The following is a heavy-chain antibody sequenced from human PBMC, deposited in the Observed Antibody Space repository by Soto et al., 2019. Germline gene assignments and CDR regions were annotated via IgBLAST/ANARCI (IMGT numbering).Heavy chain of an antibody. CDR3: AGTNSIAAAALRHAFDI. CDR2: IYSGGST. D-gene: IGHD6-13*01. CDR1: GFTVSSNY. J-gene: IGHJ3*02. V-gene: IGHV3-53*01. Sequence: GGSLRLSCAASGFTVSSNYMSWVRQAPGKGLEWVSVIYSGGSTYYADSVKGRFTISRDNSKNTLYLQMNSLRAEDTAVYYCAGTNSIAAAALRHAFDIWGQGTMVT.